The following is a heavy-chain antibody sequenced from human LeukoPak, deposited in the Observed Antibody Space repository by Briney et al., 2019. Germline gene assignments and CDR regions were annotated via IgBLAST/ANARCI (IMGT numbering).Heavy chain of an antibody. J-gene: IGHJ3*02. CDR1: GGSFSGNY. CDR2: INHSGST. D-gene: IGHD4-23*01. V-gene: IGHV4-34*01. Sequence: SETLSLTCAVYGGSFSGNYWRWIRQPPGKGLEWIGEINHSGSTNYNPSLKSRVTISVDTSKNQFSLKLSSVTAADTAVYYCARVTTVAPEAFDIWGQGTMVTVSS. CDR3: ARVTTVAPEAFDI.